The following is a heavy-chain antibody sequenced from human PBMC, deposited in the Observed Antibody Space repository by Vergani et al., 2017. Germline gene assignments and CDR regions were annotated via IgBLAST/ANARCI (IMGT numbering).Heavy chain of an antibody. CDR3: ARFDS. J-gene: IGHJ4*02. Sequence: QLHKSGPGLVKPSETLSLTCTVSGDSISRSAYYWGWVRQPPGKGLEWIGSVSNSGSTYYHPSLKSRVTISVDTSKNQFSLKLTSVTATDTAVYYCARFDSWGQGTQVTVSS. CDR2: VSNSGST. CDR1: GDSISRSAYY. V-gene: IGHV4-39*01.